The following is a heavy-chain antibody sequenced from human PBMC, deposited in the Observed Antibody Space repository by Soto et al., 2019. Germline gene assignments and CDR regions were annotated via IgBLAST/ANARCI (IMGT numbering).Heavy chain of an antibody. D-gene: IGHD3-22*01. CDR2: IYYSGST. Sequence: PSETLSLTCTVFGDSISSYYWSWIRQPPGKGLEWIGYIYYSGSTNYNPSLKSRVTISVDTSKNQFSLKLSSVTAADTAVYYCARGSYYYDSSGHYHYWGQGTLVTVSS. CDR3: ARGSYYYDSSGHYHY. J-gene: IGHJ4*02. CDR1: GDSISSYY. V-gene: IGHV4-59*08.